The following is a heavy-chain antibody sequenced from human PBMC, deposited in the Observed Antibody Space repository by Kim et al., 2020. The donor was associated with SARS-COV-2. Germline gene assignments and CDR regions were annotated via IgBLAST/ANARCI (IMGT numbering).Heavy chain of an antibody. Sequence: ASVKVSCKASGYTFSNYGISWVRQAPGQGLEWMGWINTDAGDTQLAQKFQGRVTLTKYTSTSTAYMELRSLRPDDTAIYYCARDGSGSGIDHWGQGNLVT. V-gene: IGHV1-18*01. J-gene: IGHJ4*02. CDR1: GYTFSNYG. CDR3: ARDGSGSGIDH. D-gene: IGHD1-26*01. CDR2: INTDAGDT.